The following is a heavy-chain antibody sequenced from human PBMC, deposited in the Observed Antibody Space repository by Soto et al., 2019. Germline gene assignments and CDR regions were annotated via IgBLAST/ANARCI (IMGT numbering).Heavy chain of an antibody. Sequence: GGSLRLSCAASGFTFSSYAMHWVRQAPGKGLEWVAVISYDGSNKYYADSVKGRFTISRDNSKNTLYLQMNSLRAEDTAVYYCARDWYSSSGYWGQGTLVTVSS. J-gene: IGHJ4*02. CDR1: GFTFSSYA. D-gene: IGHD6-6*01. V-gene: IGHV3-30-3*01. CDR3: ARDWYSSSGY. CDR2: ISYDGSNK.